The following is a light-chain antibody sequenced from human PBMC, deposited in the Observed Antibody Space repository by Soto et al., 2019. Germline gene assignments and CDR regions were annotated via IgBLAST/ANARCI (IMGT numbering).Light chain of an antibody. V-gene: IGLV1-51*01. CDR1: SSNIGNNY. CDR2: DNS. J-gene: IGLJ3*02. Sequence: QSVLTQPPSVSAAPGQKVTISCSGGSSNIGNNYVSWYQHLPGTAPKLLIYDNSERPSGIPDRFSGSKSGTSATLGITGLQTGDEAAYYCATWDSSLTAVVFGGGTQLTVL. CDR3: ATWDSSLTAVV.